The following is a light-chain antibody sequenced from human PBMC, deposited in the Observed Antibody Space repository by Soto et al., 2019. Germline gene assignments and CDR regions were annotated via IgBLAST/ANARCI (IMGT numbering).Light chain of an antibody. CDR2: GAS. Sequence: EIVMTQSPATLSVSPGGRATLSCRASQTISGTLAWYQQKPGQAPRLLIHGASTRAPGFPARFSGSGSGTDFTLTISSLQSEDFAVYYCQQYNNWPPWTFGQGTKVDI. CDR1: QTISGT. V-gene: IGKV3-15*01. CDR3: QQYNNWPPWT. J-gene: IGKJ1*01.